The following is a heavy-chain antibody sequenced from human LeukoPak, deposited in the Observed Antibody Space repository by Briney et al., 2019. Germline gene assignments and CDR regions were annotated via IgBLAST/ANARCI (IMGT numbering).Heavy chain of an antibody. CDR1: GGSFSGYY. Sequence: SETLSLTCAVYGGSFSGYYWSWIRQPPGKGLEWIGEINHSGSTNYNPSLKSRVTISVDTSKNQFSLKLSSVTAADTAVYYCARDRTTGSRGNGYWGQGTLVTVSS. CDR3: ARDRTTGSRGNGY. V-gene: IGHV4-34*01. J-gene: IGHJ4*02. D-gene: IGHD4-11*01. CDR2: INHSGST.